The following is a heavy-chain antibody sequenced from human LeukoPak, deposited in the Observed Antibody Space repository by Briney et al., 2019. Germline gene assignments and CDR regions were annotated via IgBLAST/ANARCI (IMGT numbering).Heavy chain of an antibody. CDR3: AREDRGDSSGYYFVD. V-gene: IGHV1-69*06. J-gene: IGHJ4*02. Sequence: ASVKVSCKPSGDTFTSYAFSWVRQAPGQGLEWMGGIIPNFGTTYYAQRFQGTVTLTADKSTRTAYMELNSLRFEDTAVYYCAREDRGDSSGYYFVDWGQGTAVAVSS. CDR2: IIPNFGTT. D-gene: IGHD3-22*01. CDR1: GDTFTSYA.